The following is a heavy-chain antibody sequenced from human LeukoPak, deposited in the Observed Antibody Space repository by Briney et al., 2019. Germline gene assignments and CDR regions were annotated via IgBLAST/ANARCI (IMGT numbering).Heavy chain of an antibody. J-gene: IGHJ6*03. D-gene: IGHD3-3*01. V-gene: IGHV1-18*01. Sequence: ASVKVSCKASGYTFTSYGISWVRQAPGQGLEWMGWISAYNGNTNYAQKLQGRVTMTTDTSTSTAYMELRSLRSDDTAVYYCARAITIFGVVIPPYMDVWGKGTTVTVSS. CDR1: GYTFTSYG. CDR2: ISAYNGNT. CDR3: ARAITIFGVVIPPYMDV.